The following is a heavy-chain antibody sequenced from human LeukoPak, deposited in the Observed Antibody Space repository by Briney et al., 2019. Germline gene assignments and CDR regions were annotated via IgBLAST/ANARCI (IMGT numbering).Heavy chain of an antibody. J-gene: IGHJ2*01. D-gene: IGHD6-25*01. CDR1: GFTFSRYE. CDR3: ARDWHADWYFDL. V-gene: IGHV3-7*01. CDR2: IKQDGSEK. Sequence: GGSLRLSCAASGFTFSRYEMNWVRQAPGKGLEWVANIKQDGSEKYYVDSVKGRFTISRDNAKNSLYLQMNSLRAEDTAVYFCARDWHADWYFDLWGRGTLVTVSS.